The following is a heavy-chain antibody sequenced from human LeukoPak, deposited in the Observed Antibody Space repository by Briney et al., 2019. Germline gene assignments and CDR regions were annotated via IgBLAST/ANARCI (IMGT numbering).Heavy chain of an antibody. Sequence: SETLSLTRTVSGGSISSYYWSWIRQPPGKGLEWIGYIYYSGSTNYNPSLKSRVTISVDTSKNQFSLKLSSVTAADTAVYYCARDHNAFDFWGQGTMVTVSS. CDR1: GGSISSYY. J-gene: IGHJ3*01. V-gene: IGHV4-59*01. CDR3: ARDHNAFDF. CDR2: IYYSGST.